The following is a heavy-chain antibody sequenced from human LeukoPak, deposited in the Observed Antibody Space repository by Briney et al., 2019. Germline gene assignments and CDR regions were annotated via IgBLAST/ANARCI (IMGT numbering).Heavy chain of an antibody. V-gene: IGHV5-51*01. Sequence: RGESLKISCKGSGYTFSSYWTGWVRQMPGKGLEWMGIIYPGDSDTRYSPSLQGQVTISVDTSIGTAYLQWSSLKASDTAIYYCARQNDFRLDYWGQGTLVTVSS. D-gene: IGHD3-3*01. J-gene: IGHJ4*02. CDR1: GYTFSSYW. CDR3: ARQNDFRLDY. CDR2: IYPGDSDT.